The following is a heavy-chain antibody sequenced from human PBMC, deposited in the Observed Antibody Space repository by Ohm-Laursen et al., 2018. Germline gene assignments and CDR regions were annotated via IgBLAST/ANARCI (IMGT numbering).Heavy chain of an antibody. Sequence: GASVKVSCKASGYTFSSYDIIWVRQASGQGPEWMGWMNPNSHNTGYARKFRGRVSMTSDPSISTAYMELYSLTSEDTATYYWSRAVRYQLLSDPWGQGTLVTVSS. CDR3: SRAVRYQLLSDP. CDR1: GYTFSSYD. V-gene: IGHV1-8*02. CDR2: MNPNSHNT. J-gene: IGHJ5*02. D-gene: IGHD4-23*01.